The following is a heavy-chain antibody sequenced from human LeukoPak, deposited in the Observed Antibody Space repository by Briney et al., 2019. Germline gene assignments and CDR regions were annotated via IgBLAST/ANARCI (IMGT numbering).Heavy chain of an antibody. D-gene: IGHD5-24*01. V-gene: IGHV3-30*01. J-gene: IGHJ4*02. CDR1: GFTFSRYA. Sequence: GGSLRLSCAASGFTFSRYAMHWVRQAPGKGLEWVAVISYDGSNKYYADSVKGRFTISRDNSKNTLYLQMNSLRAEDTAVYYCAAVGWLPLKFDYWGQGTLVTVSS. CDR3: AAVGWLPLKFDY. CDR2: ISYDGSNK.